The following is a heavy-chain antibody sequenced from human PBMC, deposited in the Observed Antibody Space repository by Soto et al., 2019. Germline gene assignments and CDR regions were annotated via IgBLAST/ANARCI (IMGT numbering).Heavy chain of an antibody. CDR3: ASQRPDTAMVFTQFDY. CDR2: IIPILGIA. Sequence: QVQLVQSGAEVKKPGSSVKVSCKASGGTFSSYTISWVRQAPGQGLEWMGRIIPILGIANYAQKFQGRVTITADKSTSTAYMELSSLRSEDTAVYYCASQRPDTAMVFTQFDYWGQGTLVTVSS. V-gene: IGHV1-69*02. J-gene: IGHJ4*02. D-gene: IGHD5-18*01. CDR1: GGTFSSYT.